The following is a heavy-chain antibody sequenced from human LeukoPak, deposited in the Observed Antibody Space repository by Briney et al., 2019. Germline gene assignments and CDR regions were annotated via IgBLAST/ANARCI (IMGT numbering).Heavy chain of an antibody. D-gene: IGHD6-13*01. V-gene: IGHV3-23*01. CDR1: GFTFSSYA. J-gene: IGHJ6*02. CDR2: ISGSGGST. CDR3: ARKKRFYSSSGYGMDV. Sequence: GGSLRLSCAASGFTFSSYAMSWVRQAPGKGLEWVSAISGSGGSTFYADSVKGRFTMSRDNSKNTLYLQMNSLRAEDTAVYYCARKKRFYSSSGYGMDVWGQGTTVTVSS.